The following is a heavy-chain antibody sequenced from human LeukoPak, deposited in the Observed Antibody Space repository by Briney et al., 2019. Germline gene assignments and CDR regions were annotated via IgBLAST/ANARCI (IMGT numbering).Heavy chain of an antibody. CDR2: ISSSSSTI. CDR3: AKVQTLGTVDY. D-gene: IGHD7-27*01. CDR1: GFTFSSYS. J-gene: IGHJ4*02. V-gene: IGHV3-48*04. Sequence: GGSLRLSCAASGFTFSSYSMNWVRQAPGKGLEWVSYISSSSSTIYYADSVKGRFTISRDNAKNSLYLQMNSLRAEDTAVYYCAKVQTLGTVDYWGQGTLVTVSS.